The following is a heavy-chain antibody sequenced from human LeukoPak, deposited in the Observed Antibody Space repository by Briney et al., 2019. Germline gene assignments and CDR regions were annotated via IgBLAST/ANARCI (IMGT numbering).Heavy chain of an antibody. CDR1: GGSISYYY. D-gene: IGHD1-26*01. V-gene: IGHV4-59*01. CDR2: IYYSGST. CDR3: ARDLNGAVGVTGGNWFDP. J-gene: IGHJ5*02. Sequence: SETLSLTCTVSGGSISYYYWSWIRQPPGKGLEWIGYIYYSGSTNYNPSLKSRVTISVDTSKNQFSLKLSSVTAADTAVYYCARDLNGAVGVTGGNWFDPWGQGTLVTVSS.